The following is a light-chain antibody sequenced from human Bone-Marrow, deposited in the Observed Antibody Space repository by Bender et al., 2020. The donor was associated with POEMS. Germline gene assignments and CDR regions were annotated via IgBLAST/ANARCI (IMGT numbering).Light chain of an antibody. CDR3: NSYADSSTPWV. V-gene: IGLV2-23*02. J-gene: IGLJ3*02. CDR2: EVS. Sequence: QSALTQPASVSGSPGQSITISCTGTSSDVGTYNLVSWYQQHPGKAPKLMISEVSKRPSGVSNRFSGSKSGNTASLTISGLQAEDEADYYCNSYADSSTPWVFGGGTQLTVL. CDR1: SSDVGTYNL.